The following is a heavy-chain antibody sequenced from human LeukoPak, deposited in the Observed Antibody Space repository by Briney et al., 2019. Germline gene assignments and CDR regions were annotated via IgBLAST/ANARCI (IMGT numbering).Heavy chain of an antibody. CDR2: IYTSGST. Sequence: SETLSLTCTVSGGSISSGSYYWSWIRQPAGKGPEWIGRIYTSGSTNYNPSLKSRVTISVATSKNQFSLKLTSVTAADTAVYFCARERGGSKLTGLYGRDYYYMDVWGKETTVTVSS. V-gene: IGHV4-61*02. J-gene: IGHJ6*03. D-gene: IGHD2-8*01. CDR1: GGSISSGSYY. CDR3: ARERGGSKLTGLYGRDYYYMDV.